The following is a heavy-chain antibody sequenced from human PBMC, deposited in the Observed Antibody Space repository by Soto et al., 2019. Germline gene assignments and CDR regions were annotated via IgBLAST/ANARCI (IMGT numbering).Heavy chain of an antibody. CDR1: GGSISSYY. D-gene: IGHD3-3*01. V-gene: IGHV4-59*01. Sequence: SETLSLTCTVSGGSISSYYWSWIRQPPGKGLEWIGYIYYSGSNNYNPSLKRRVTISVDTSKNQFSLKLSSVTAADTAVYYCARDSGGDFWSGYDYWGQGTLVTVSS. CDR3: ARDSGGDFWSGYDY. CDR2: IYYSGSN. J-gene: IGHJ4*02.